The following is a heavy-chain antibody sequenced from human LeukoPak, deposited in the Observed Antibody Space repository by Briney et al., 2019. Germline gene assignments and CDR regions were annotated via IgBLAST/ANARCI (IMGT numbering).Heavy chain of an antibody. CDR3: AGVADFGELLYFDY. CDR1: GGSISSSNW. J-gene: IGHJ4*02. Sequence: SETLSLTCAVSGGSISSSNWWSWVRQPPGKGLEWIGEFYHSGSTNYNPSLKSRVTISVDKSKNQFSLKLSSVTAADTAVYYCAGVADFGELLYFDYWGQGTLVTVSS. V-gene: IGHV4-4*02. D-gene: IGHD3-10*01. CDR2: FYHSGST.